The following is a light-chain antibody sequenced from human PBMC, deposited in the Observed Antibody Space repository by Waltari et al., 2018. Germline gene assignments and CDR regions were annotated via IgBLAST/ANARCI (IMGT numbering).Light chain of an antibody. CDR2: DSS. Sequence: EIVLTQSPATLSLSPGERATLSCRASQSVSRYLAWYQQQPGQAPRLLIYDSSSRATGIPARFSGSGSGTDFTLTISSLEPEDFAVYYCQQRSNWPSLTFGGGTKVEIK. V-gene: IGKV3-11*01. CDR3: QQRSNWPSLT. CDR1: QSVSRY. J-gene: IGKJ4*01.